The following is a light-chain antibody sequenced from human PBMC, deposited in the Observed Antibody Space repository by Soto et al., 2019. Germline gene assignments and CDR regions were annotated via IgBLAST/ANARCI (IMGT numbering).Light chain of an antibody. CDR3: CSYAGSSTFYV. Sequence: QSVLTQPASVSGSPGQSITISFTGTSSDVGSYNLVSWYQQHPGKAPKLMIYEGSKRPSGVSNRFSGSKSGNTASLTISGLQAEDEADYYCCSYAGSSTFYVFGTGTRSPS. J-gene: IGLJ1*01. V-gene: IGLV2-23*01. CDR1: SSDVGSYNL. CDR2: EGS.